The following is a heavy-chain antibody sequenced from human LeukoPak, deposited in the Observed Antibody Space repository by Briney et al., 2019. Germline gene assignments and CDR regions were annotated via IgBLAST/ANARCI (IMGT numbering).Heavy chain of an antibody. CDR3: VLRASSGGSGDWFDP. V-gene: IGHV5-51*01. J-gene: IGHJ5*02. D-gene: IGHD6-25*01. CDR2: IYPGNSET. CDR1: GFTFAMYW. Sequence: GESLKISCEGSGFTFAMYWIGWVRQMPGKGLECMGIIYPGNSETRYSPSFQGHVTISVDKSLRVTYLQWSSLEASDSAMYYCVLRASSGGSGDWFDPWGQGTLVTVSS.